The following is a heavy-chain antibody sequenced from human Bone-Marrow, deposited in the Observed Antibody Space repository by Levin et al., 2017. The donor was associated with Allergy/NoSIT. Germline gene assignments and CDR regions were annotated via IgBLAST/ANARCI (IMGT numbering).Heavy chain of an antibody. CDR3: VRDNNWFDP. V-gene: IGHV4-59*08. J-gene: IGHJ5*02. CDR1: GASISSHY. CDR2: IYNSGTN. Sequence: ASETLSLTCTVSGASISSHYWSWIRQLPGKGLEWIGFIYNSGTNNYNPSLKSRVTMSVDTSKNQYSLKLRSVTAADSGMYYCVRDNNWFDPWGQGILVTVSS.